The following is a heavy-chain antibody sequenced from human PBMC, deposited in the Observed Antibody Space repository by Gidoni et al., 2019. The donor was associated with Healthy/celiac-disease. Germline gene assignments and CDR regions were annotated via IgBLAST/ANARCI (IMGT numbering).Heavy chain of an antibody. CDR1: GFTFSSYG. V-gene: IGHV3-33*01. CDR3: ARDRVGSGAFDI. CDR2: IWYDGSNK. J-gene: IGHJ3*02. D-gene: IGHD3-10*01. Sequence: QVQLVESGGGVVQPGRSLRLPCAASGFTFSSYGMHWVRQAPGKGLEWVAVIWYDGSNKYYADSVKGRFTISRDNSKNTLYLQMNSLRAEDTAVYYCARDRVGSGAFDIWGQGTMVTVSS.